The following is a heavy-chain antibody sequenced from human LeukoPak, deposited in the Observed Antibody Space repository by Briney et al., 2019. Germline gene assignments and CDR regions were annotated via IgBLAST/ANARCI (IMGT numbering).Heavy chain of an antibody. CDR2: IYYSGST. CDR3: AREAGGRFDP. CDR1: GGFISSNY. Sequence: SETLSLTCTVSGGFISSNYWSWIRQPPGKGLEWIGYIYYSGSTNYNPSLKSRVTISVDTSKNQFSLKLSSVTAADTAVYYCAREAGGRFDPWGQGTLVTVSS. D-gene: IGHD3-10*01. V-gene: IGHV4-59*12. J-gene: IGHJ5*02.